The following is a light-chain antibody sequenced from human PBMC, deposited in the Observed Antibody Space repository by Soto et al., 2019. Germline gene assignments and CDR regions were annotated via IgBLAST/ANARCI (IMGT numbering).Light chain of an antibody. CDR2: DAS. V-gene: IGKV1-5*01. J-gene: IGKJ1*01. Sequence: DIQMTQSPSTLSASVGDRVTMTCRASQSISSWLAWYQQKPGKAPKLLIYDASTLESGVPSRFSGSGSGTEFTLTISSLQPDDLATYYCQHYNSYPWTFGQGTKVDIK. CDR3: QHYNSYPWT. CDR1: QSISSW.